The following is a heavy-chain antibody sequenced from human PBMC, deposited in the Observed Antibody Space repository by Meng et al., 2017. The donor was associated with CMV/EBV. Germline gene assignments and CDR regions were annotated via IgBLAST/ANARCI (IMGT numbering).Heavy chain of an antibody. CDR3: ATNGPYYDFWSGQDY. CDR2: IYYSGYT. V-gene: IGHV4-30-4*08. D-gene: IGHD3-3*01. J-gene: IGHJ4*02. Sequence: SETLSLTCTVSGGSITSGDYYWSWIRQPPGKGLEWIGYIYYSGYTYYNPSLKSRVSISVDPSKNQFSLKLSSVTAADTAVYYCATNGPYYDFWSGQDYWGQGTLVTVSS. CDR1: GGSITSGDYY.